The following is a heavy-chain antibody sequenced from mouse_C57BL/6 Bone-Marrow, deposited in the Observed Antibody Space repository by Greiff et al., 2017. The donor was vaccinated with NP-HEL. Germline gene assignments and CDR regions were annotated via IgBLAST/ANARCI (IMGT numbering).Heavy chain of an antibody. CDR1: GFTFSDYG. Sequence: EVKLVESGGGLVKPGGSLKLSCAASGFTFSDYGMHWVRQAPEKGLEWVAYISSGSSTIYYADTVKGRFTISRDNAKNTLFLQRTSLGSEDTAMYYCARRYYTYFDYWGQGTTLTVSS. V-gene: IGHV5-17*01. CDR3: ARRYYTYFDY. J-gene: IGHJ2*01. D-gene: IGHD2-12*01. CDR2: ISSGSSTI.